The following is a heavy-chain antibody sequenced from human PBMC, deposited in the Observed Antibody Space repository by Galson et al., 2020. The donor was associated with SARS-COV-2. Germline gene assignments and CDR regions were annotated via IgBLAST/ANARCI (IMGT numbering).Heavy chain of an antibody. CDR1: GYTFTGYY. V-gene: IGHV1-2*02. D-gene: IGHD3-3*01. CDR3: ARVEPFWIGYPDHMDV. Sequence: ASVKVSCKASGYTFTGYYMHWVRQAPGQGLEWMGWINPNSGGTNYAQKFQGRVTMTRDTSISTAYMELSRLRSDDTAVYYCARVEPFWIGYPDHMDVWGKGTTVTVSS. CDR2: INPNSGGT. J-gene: IGHJ6*03.